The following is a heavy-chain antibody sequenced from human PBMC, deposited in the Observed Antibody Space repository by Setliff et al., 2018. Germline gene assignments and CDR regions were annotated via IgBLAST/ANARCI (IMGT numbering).Heavy chain of an antibody. D-gene: IGHD4-17*01. CDR1: GGSISSSSYY. J-gene: IGHJ3*02. CDR3: ARPESTGTLWKDAFDI. V-gene: IGHV4-39*01. Sequence: SETLSLTCTVSGGSISSSSYYWGWIRQPPGKGLVWIGSIYYSGSTYYNSSLKSRVIISVNTSKNQFSLKLSSVTAADTAVYYCARPESTGTLWKDAFDIWGQGTMVTVSS. CDR2: IYYSGST.